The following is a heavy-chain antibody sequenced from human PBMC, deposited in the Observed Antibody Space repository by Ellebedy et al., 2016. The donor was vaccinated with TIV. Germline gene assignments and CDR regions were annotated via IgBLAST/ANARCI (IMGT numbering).Heavy chain of an antibody. D-gene: IGHD3-10*01. CDR3: ARDKSQIAASFTGSFGY. V-gene: IGHV1-46*01. CDR2: INPSGGTT. J-gene: IGHJ4*02. Sequence: AASVKVSCKASGYTFISYYVHWVRQAPGQGLEWMGIINPSGGTTTYAQKFQGRVTMTKESSTSTVFMELSSLRSEDTAVYYCARDKSQIAASFTGSFGYWGQGTLVTVSS. CDR1: GYTFISYY.